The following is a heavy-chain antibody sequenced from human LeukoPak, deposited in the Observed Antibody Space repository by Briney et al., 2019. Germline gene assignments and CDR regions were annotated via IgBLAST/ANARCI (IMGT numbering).Heavy chain of an antibody. CDR2: ISSSSSTI. J-gene: IGHJ4*02. Sequence: GGSLRLSCAASGFTFSSYSMNWVRQAPGKGLEWVSYISSSSSTIYYADSVKGRFTISRDNAKNSLYLQMNSLRAEDTAVYYCARTYLNYFDYWGQGTLVTVSS. CDR3: ARTYLNYFDY. CDR1: GFTFSSYS. V-gene: IGHV3-48*04. D-gene: IGHD3-10*01.